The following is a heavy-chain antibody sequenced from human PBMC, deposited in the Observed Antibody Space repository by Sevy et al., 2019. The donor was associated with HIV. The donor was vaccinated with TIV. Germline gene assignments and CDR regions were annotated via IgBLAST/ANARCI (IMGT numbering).Heavy chain of an antibody. Sequence: GESLKISCEASGFTFSSYEMNWVRQAPGKGLEWVGRIKSKTDGGTTDYAAPVKGRFTISRDDSKNTLYLQMNSLKTEDTAVYYCTTDQLGYSISTLDYWGQGTLVTVSS. CDR1: GFTFSSYE. CDR3: TTDQLGYSISTLDY. CDR2: IKSKTDGGTT. V-gene: IGHV3-15*01. J-gene: IGHJ4*02. D-gene: IGHD6-13*01.